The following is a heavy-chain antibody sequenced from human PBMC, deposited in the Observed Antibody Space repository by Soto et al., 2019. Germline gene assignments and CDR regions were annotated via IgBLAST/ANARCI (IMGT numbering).Heavy chain of an antibody. V-gene: IGHV4-59*01. CDR2: IYYSGST. Sequence: PAETLSLNCTVSGGSISSYYWSWIRQPPGKGLEWIGYIYYSGSTNYNPSLKSRVTISVDTSKNQFSLKLSSLTAADTAVYYCARDSVTAVDYWGQGTLVTVSS. J-gene: IGHJ4*02. CDR1: GGSISSYY. D-gene: IGHD2-21*02. CDR3: ARDSVTAVDY.